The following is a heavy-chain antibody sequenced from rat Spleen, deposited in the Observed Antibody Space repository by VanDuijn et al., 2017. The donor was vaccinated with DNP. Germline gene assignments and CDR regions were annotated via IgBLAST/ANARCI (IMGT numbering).Heavy chain of an antibody. J-gene: IGHJ4*01. CDR3: ARVQLGYYALDA. V-gene: IGHV5S11*01. CDR2: ICTCGGNT. Sequence: VQLVESGGGLVQPGRSMKLSCAASGFTFSNYYMACVRQAPTKGLEGVASICTCGGNTYYRDSVKGRFTISRDNAKSTLYLQMDSLRSEETATYYCARVQLGYYALDAWGQGTSVTVSS. D-gene: IGHD5-1*01. CDR1: GFTFSNYY.